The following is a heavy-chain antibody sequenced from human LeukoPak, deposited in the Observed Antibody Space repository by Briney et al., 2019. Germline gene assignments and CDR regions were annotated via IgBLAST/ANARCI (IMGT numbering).Heavy chain of an antibody. CDR1: GFTFSTYW. Sequence: PGGSLRLSCAASGFTFSTYWMHWVRHAPGRGLVWVSLINSDGSSTNYADSVKGRFTISRDNAKNTLYLQMNSLRAEDTAVYYCATGVPAATIFGYWGQGTLVTVSS. J-gene: IGHJ4*02. D-gene: IGHD2-2*01. CDR3: ATGVPAATIFGY. V-gene: IGHV3-74*01. CDR2: INSDGSST.